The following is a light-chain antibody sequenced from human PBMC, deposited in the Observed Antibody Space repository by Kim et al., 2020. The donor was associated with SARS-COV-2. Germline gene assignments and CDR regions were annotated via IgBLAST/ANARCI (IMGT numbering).Light chain of an antibody. CDR1: SLRNYY. CDR3: NSRDSSGNHLV. CDR2: SKN. Sequence: ALGQTVRITCQGDSLRNYYASWYQQKPGQAPVLVIYSKNNRPSGIPDRFSGSSSGNTASLTITGAQAEDEADYYCNSRDSSGNHLVFGGGTQLTVL. J-gene: IGLJ2*01. V-gene: IGLV3-19*01.